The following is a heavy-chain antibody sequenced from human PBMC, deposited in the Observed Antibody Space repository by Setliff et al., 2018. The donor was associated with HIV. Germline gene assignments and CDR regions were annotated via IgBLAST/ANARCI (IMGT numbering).Heavy chain of an antibody. CDR1: GGSISSGGYY. J-gene: IGHJ4*01. CDR3: ARGGVLLRFGYFDY. CDR2: IYNSGIT. Sequence: SETQSLTCTVSGGSISSGGYYWSWIRQHPEKGLEWIGYIYNSGITYYSQSLYGRATISQDVIENQFSLRLDSVTAADTAVYYCARGGVLLRFGYFDYWGQGSLVTVSS. V-gene: IGHV4-31*03. D-gene: IGHD5-12*01.